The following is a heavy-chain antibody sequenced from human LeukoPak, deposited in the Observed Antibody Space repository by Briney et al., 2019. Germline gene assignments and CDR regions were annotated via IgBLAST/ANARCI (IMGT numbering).Heavy chain of an antibody. Sequence: PGGSLRLSCAASGFTFSSYWMSWVRQAPGKGLEWVANIKQDGSEKYYVDSVKGRFTISRDNAKNSLYLQMNSLRAEDTAVYYCARDPLEVRGPTEGDYWGQGTLVTVSS. CDR1: GFTFSSYW. J-gene: IGHJ4*02. CDR3: ARDPLEVRGPTEGDY. CDR2: IKQDGSEK. V-gene: IGHV3-7*01. D-gene: IGHD3-10*01.